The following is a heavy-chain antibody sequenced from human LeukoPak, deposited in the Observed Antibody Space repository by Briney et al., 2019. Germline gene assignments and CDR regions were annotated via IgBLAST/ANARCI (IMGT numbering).Heavy chain of an antibody. CDR1: GFTFSSYE. V-gene: IGHV3-48*03. CDR2: ISSSGSTI. CDR3: ARGYYDSSAADY. Sequence: RGSLRLSCAASGFTFSSYEMNWVRQAPGKGLEWVSYISSSGSTIYYADSVKGRFTISRDNAKNSLYLQMNSLRAEDTAVYYCARGYYDSSAADYWGQGTLVTVSS. D-gene: IGHD3-22*01. J-gene: IGHJ4*02.